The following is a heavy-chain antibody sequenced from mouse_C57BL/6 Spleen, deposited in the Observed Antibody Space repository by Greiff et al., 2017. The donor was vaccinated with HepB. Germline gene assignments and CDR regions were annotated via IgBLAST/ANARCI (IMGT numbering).Heavy chain of an antibody. Sequence: VQLKQSGPELVKPGASVKISCKASGYSFTGYYMNWVKQSPEKSLEWIGEINPSTGGTTYNQKFKAKATLTVDKSSSTAYMQLKSLTSEDSAVYYCARRDDGYYFDYWGQGTTLTVSS. CDR2: INPSTGGT. J-gene: IGHJ2*01. CDR1: GYSFTGYY. D-gene: IGHD2-3*01. CDR3: ARRDDGYYFDY. V-gene: IGHV1-42*01.